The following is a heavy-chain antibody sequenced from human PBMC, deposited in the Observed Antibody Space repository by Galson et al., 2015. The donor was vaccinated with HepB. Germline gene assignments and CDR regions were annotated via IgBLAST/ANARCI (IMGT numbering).Heavy chain of an antibody. V-gene: IGHV1-2*06. CDR3: ARGCSGGSCYFD. Sequence: SVKVSCKTSGYTFTGYYMHWVRQAPGQGLEWMGRINPNSGGTNYAQKFQGSVTMTRDTSISTAYMELSRLRSDDTAVYYCARGCSGGSCYFDWGQGTLVTVSS. CDR1: GYTFTGYY. J-gene: IGHJ4*02. D-gene: IGHD2-15*01. CDR2: INPNSGGT.